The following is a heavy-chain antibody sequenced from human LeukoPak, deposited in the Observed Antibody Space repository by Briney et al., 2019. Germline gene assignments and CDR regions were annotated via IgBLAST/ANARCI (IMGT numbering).Heavy chain of an antibody. J-gene: IGHJ4*02. D-gene: IGHD1-26*01. CDR2: INSDGSST. V-gene: IGHV3-74*01. Sequence: GESLRLSCAASGFTFSSYWMHWVRQAPGKGLVWVSRINSDGSSTSYADSVKGRFTISRDNAKNTLYLQMNSLRAEDTAVYYCARALGGAPDGVDYWGQGTLVTVSS. CDR1: GFTFSSYW. CDR3: ARALGGAPDGVDY.